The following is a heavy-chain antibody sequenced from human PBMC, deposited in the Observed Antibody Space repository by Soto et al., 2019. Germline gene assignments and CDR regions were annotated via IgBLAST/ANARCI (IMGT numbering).Heavy chain of an antibody. V-gene: IGHV4-4*02. CDR3: VRSEATALYY. Sequence: QVQLQESGPGLVKPSGTLSLTCSVSGNSMSSSNWWNWVRQPPGKGLEWIGEAHHSGRTNYNPSLKSRVTRSVDRSQSIFSLKLASVTAADTAVYYRVRSEATALYYWAHGTLFTVSS. CDR1: GNSMSSSNW. J-gene: IGHJ4*01. CDR2: AHHSGRT.